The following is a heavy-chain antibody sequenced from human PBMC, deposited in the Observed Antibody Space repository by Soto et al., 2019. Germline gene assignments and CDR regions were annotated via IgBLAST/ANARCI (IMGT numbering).Heavy chain of an antibody. V-gene: IGHV1-69*13. J-gene: IGHJ6*02. D-gene: IGHD2-21*02. CDR3: ARDQWHIVVVTDPTDYYYGMDV. Sequence: GASVKVSCKASGGTFSSYAISWVRQAPGQGLEWMGGIIPIFGTANYAQKFQGRVTITADESTSTAYMELSSLRSEDTAVYYCARDQWHIVVVTDPTDYYYGMDVWGQGTTVTVSS. CDR1: GGTFSSYA. CDR2: IIPIFGTA.